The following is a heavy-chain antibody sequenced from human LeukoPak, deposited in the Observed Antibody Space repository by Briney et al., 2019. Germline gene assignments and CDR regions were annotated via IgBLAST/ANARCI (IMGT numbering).Heavy chain of an antibody. CDR1: GYTFTSYY. Sequence: ASVKVSCKASGYTFTSYYMHWVRQAPGQGLEWMGIFNPSGGSTSYAQKFQGRVTMTRDMSTSTVYMELSSLRSEDTAVYYCASGYGYSYGYGQPFDYWGQGTLVTVSS. CDR2: FNPSGGST. D-gene: IGHD5-18*01. V-gene: IGHV1-46*01. CDR3: ASGYGYSYGYGQPFDY. J-gene: IGHJ4*02.